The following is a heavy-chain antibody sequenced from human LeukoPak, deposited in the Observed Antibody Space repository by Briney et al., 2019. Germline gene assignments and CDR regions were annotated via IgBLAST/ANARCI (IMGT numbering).Heavy chain of an antibody. Sequence: GASVKVSCKASGYTFTSYDINWVRQATGQGLEWMGWMNPNSGNTGYAQKFQGRVTMTRNTSISTAYMELSSLRSEDTAVYYCAREYCGGDCYQGHYYYMDVWGKGTTVTISS. CDR3: AREYCGGDCYQGHYYYMDV. V-gene: IGHV1-8*01. J-gene: IGHJ6*03. CDR2: MNPNSGNT. D-gene: IGHD2-21*02. CDR1: GYTFTSYD.